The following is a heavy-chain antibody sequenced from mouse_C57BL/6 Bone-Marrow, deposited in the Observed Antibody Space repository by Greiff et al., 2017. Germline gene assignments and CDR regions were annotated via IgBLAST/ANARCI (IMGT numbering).Heavy chain of an antibody. Sequence: VKLMESGAGLAQPGASLKLSCKASGYTFTSYWMHWVQQRPGPGLECIGYITPSTGYAKYNQKFTDKATLTADKSSSTAYMQLSSLTYKDSAVYSCANDCPYYCDDWGQGTTLTVSS. D-gene: IGHD2-4*01. CDR1: GYTFTSYW. CDR2: ITPSTGYA. CDR3: ANDCPYYCDD. J-gene: IGHJ2*01. V-gene: IGHV1-7*01.